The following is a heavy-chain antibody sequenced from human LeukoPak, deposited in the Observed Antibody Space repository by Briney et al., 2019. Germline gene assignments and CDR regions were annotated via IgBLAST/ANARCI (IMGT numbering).Heavy chain of an antibody. D-gene: IGHD3-9*01. CDR1: GFTVSSNY. V-gene: IGHV3-53*01. J-gene: IGHJ4*02. CDR3: AKGVGGYFDWLSIDY. Sequence: GGSLRLSCAASGFTVSSNYMSWVRQAPGKGLEWVSVIYSGGSTYYADSVKGRFTISRDNSKNTLYLQMNSLRAEDTAVYYCAKGVGGYFDWLSIDYWGQGTLVTVSS. CDR2: IYSGGST.